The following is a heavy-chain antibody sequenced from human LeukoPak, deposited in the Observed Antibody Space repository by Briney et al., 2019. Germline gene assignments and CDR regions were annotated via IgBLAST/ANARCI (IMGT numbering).Heavy chain of an antibody. CDR2: INPSGGST. Sequence: ASVKVSCKASGYTFTSYYMHWVRQAPGQGLEWMGIINPSGGSTSYAQKLQGRVTMTRDTSTSTAYMELSSLRSEDTAVYYCARVRSVSVVVAAKNAFDIWGQGTMVTVSS. J-gene: IGHJ3*02. CDR1: GYTFTSYY. D-gene: IGHD2-15*01. V-gene: IGHV1-46*01. CDR3: ARVRSVSVVVAAKNAFDI.